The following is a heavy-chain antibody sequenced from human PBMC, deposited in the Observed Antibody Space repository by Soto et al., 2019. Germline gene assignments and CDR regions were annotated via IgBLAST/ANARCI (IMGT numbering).Heavy chain of an antibody. Sequence: QVQLQESGPGLVKTSQTLSLTCTVSGGSTGSGGFYWSWIRQHPGKGLEWIGYIYYTGAAYYSPSLKSRATISVDTSENRFSLNLDSVTAADTAVYYCARADYGDRGLAFDSWGQGTLVTVSS. J-gene: IGHJ4*02. V-gene: IGHV4-31*03. CDR3: ARADYGDRGLAFDS. CDR2: IYYTGAA. D-gene: IGHD4-17*01. CDR1: GGSTGSGGFY.